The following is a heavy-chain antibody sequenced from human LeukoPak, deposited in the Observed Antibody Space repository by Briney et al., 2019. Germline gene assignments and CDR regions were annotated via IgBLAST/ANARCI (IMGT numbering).Heavy chain of an antibody. J-gene: IGHJ4*02. Sequence: ASVKVSCKASGYTFTSYAMNWVRQAPGQGLEWMGWINTNTGNPTYAQGFTGQFVFSLDTSVSTAYYCAKQGPGYCSSTSCYGVDYWGQGTLVTVSS. V-gene: IGHV7-4-1*01. CDR1: GYTFTSYA. CDR2: INTNTGNP. CDR3: GVDY. D-gene: IGHD2-2*01.